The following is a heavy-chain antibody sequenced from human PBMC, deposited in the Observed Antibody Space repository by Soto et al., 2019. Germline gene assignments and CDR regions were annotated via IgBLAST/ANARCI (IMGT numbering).Heavy chain of an antibody. CDR1: GYXFGSAW. CDR3: ARQLSHICDS. D-gene: IGHD3-3*02. V-gene: IGHV5-51*01. J-gene: IGHJ4*02. Sequence: PXEXLKISCKCVGYXFGSAWIVWVRHMPGKGLEFIGIIKPGTSDIRYSPSCRGQVTISADEAVSTAYLKWSSLKSSDTAMYYCARQLSHICDSWGQGTLGTVS. CDR2: IKPGTSDI.